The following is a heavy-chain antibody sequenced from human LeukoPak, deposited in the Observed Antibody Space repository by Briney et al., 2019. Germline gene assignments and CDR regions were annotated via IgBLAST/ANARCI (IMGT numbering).Heavy chain of an antibody. Sequence: GESLKISCTASGHIITCAWISWVREMDGKRLEWMGIFYPCDAATRSTPSLQGQVTISADKSISTAYLQWSSLKASDTAMYYCARGGNVNYVAFWFDPWGQGTLVTVSS. CDR3: ARGGNVNYVAFWFDP. D-gene: IGHD4-11*01. V-gene: IGHV5-51*01. CDR2: FYPCDAAT. J-gene: IGHJ5*02. CDR1: GHIITCAW.